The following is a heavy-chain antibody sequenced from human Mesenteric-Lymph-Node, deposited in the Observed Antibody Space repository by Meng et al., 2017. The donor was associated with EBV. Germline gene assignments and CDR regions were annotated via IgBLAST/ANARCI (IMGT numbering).Heavy chain of an antibody. D-gene: IGHD3-22*01. Sequence: QVQLQESGPGLVKPSVXLSLTCAVXGDSISSSNWWTWVRQPPGKGLEWIGEVYYSGSTSYSRSLKNRVTISVDKSNNQFSLELTSVTAADTAIYYCEYSGYSSGDNPSYFDYWGRGTLVTVSS. CDR3: EYSGYSSGDNPSYFDY. V-gene: IGHV4-4*02. J-gene: IGHJ4*02. CDR1: GDSISSSNW. CDR2: VYYSGST.